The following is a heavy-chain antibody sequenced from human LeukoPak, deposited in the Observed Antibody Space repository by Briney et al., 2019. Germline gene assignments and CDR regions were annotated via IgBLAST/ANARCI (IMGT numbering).Heavy chain of an antibody. CDR1: GFTFSSYA. Sequence: GASLRLSCAASGFTFSSYAMSWVRQAPGKGVEWVSAISGSGGRTYYADSVKGRLTISRDNSKNTLYLQMTSLRAEDTAVYYCAKEVQTVAGTEFDYWGQGTLVTVSS. V-gene: IGHV3-23*01. D-gene: IGHD6-19*01. CDR2: ISGSGGRT. CDR3: AKEVQTVAGTEFDY. J-gene: IGHJ4*02.